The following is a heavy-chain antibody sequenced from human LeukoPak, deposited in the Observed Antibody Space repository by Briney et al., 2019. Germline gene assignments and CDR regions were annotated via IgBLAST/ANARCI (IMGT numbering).Heavy chain of an antibody. CDR1: GFTFSSYA. CDR2: ISYDGSNK. J-gene: IGHJ4*02. Sequence: GGSLRLSCAASGFTFSSYAMHWVRQAPGKGLEWVAVISYDGSNKYYADSVKGRFTISRDNSKSTLYLQMNSLRAEDTAVYYCAREGGRTYYYGSGSYFDYWGQGTLVTVSS. V-gene: IGHV3-30-3*01. CDR3: AREGGRTYYYGSGSYFDY. D-gene: IGHD3-10*01.